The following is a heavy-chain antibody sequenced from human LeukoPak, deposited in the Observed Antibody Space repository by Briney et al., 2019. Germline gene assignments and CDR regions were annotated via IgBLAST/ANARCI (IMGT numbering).Heavy chain of an antibody. J-gene: IGHJ5*02. CDR1: GGSISSGGYS. V-gene: IGHV4-30-2*01. D-gene: IGHD2-2*01. CDR3: ARGAGYCSSTSCLENNWFDP. CDR2: IYHSGST. Sequence: SETLSLTCTVSGGSISSGGYSWSWIRQPPGKGLEWIGYIYHSGSTYYNPSLKSRVTISVDRSKNQFSLKLSSVTAADTAVYYCARGAGYCSSTSCLENNWFDPWGQGTLVTVSS.